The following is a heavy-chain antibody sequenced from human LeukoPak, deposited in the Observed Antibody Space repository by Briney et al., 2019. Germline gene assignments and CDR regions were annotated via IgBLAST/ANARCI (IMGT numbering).Heavy chain of an antibody. D-gene: IGHD1-1*01. J-gene: IGHJ5*02. V-gene: IGHV1-2*02. Sequence: GASVKVSCKASGYTFTGYYMHWVRQAPGQGLEWMGWINPNSGGTNYAQKFQGRVTMTRDTSISTAYMELSRQRSDDTAVYYCAREVQLEALRVGWFDPWGQGTLVTVSS. CDR1: GYTFTGYY. CDR2: INPNSGGT. CDR3: AREVQLEALRVGWFDP.